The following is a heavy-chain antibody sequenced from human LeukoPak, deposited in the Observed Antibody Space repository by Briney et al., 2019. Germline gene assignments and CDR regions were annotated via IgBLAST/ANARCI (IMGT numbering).Heavy chain of an antibody. CDR1: GDSFSSYNVA. CDR2: TYYRSKWFF. J-gene: IGHJ5*02. CDR3: ARAIRVGWFDP. Sequence: SQTLSLTCAISGDSFSSYNVAWLWIRQSPSRGLEWLGRTYYRSKWFFDYAVSVRGLITINADTSQNQFSLQLNSVTPEDTAVYYCARAIRVGWFDPWGQGTLVTVSS. D-gene: IGHD1-26*01. V-gene: IGHV6-1*01.